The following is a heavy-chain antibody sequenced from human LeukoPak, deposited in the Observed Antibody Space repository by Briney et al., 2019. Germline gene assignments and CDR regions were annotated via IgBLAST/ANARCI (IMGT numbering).Heavy chain of an antibody. CDR3: ARGGHNPLDY. J-gene: IGHJ4*02. CDR2: IFDSGST. Sequence: SETLSLTCTVSGGSLSIYYWSWIRQPPGKGLEWIGYIFDSGSTNYNPSLKSRVTISVDKSKNQFSLKLSSVTAADTAVYYCARGGHNPLDYWGQGTLVTVSS. CDR1: GGSLSIYY. D-gene: IGHD1-14*01. V-gene: IGHV4-59*12.